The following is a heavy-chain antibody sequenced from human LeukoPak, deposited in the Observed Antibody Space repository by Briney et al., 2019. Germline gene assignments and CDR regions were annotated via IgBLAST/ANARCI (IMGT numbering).Heavy chain of an antibody. CDR3: ARQADDSSSSLVYFDY. J-gene: IGHJ4*02. CDR2: MSYSGST. D-gene: IGHD6-6*01. Sequence: SETLSLTCTVSGGSISSFYWSWIRQPPGKGLEWIGYMSYSGSTKYNPSLKSRVTISADTSKNQFSLKLSSVTAADTAVYYCARQADDSSSSLVYFDYWGQGTLVTVSS. V-gene: IGHV4-59*08. CDR1: GGSISSFY.